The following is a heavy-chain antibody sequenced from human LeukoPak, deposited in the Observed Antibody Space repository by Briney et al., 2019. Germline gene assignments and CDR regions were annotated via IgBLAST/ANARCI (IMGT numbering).Heavy chain of an antibody. J-gene: IGHJ1*01. CDR3: ARDRYSSSWYFLEYFQH. Sequence: PGGSLRLSCAASGFTFSSYGMHWVHQAPGKGLEWVAVIWYDGSNKYYADSVKGRFTISRDNSKNTLYLQMNSLRAEDTAVYCCARDRYSSSWYFLEYFQHWGQGTLVTVSS. CDR2: IWYDGSNK. CDR1: GFTFSSYG. D-gene: IGHD6-13*01. V-gene: IGHV3-33*01.